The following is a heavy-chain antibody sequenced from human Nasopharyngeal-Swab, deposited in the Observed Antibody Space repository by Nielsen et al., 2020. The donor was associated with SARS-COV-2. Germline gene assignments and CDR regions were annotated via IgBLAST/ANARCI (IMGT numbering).Heavy chain of an antibody. J-gene: IGHJ4*02. Sequence: ESLKISCTVSGGSISSYYWSWIRQPPGKGLEWIGYIYYSGSTNYNPSLKSRVTISVDTSKNQFSLKLSSVTAADTAVYYCARGDYYDSTFDYWGQGTLVTVSS. CDR1: GGSISSYY. V-gene: IGHV4-59*13. CDR2: IYYSGST. CDR3: ARGDYYDSTFDY. D-gene: IGHD3-22*01.